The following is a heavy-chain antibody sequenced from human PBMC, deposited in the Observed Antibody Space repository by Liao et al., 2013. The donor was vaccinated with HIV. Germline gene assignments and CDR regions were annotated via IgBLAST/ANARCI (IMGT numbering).Heavy chain of an antibody. J-gene: IGHJ5*02. CDR1: GGSFSGYY. CDR2: INDSGST. D-gene: IGHD3-3*01. CDR3: ASAGFLEWYSWFDP. Sequence: QVQLQQWGAGLLKPSETLSLTCAVYGGSFSGYYWSWIRQPPGKGLEWIGEINDSGSTNYNPSLKSRVTTSVDTSKNQFSLNLSSVTAADTAVYYCASAGFLEWYSWFDPWGQGTLVTVSS. V-gene: IGHV4-34*01.